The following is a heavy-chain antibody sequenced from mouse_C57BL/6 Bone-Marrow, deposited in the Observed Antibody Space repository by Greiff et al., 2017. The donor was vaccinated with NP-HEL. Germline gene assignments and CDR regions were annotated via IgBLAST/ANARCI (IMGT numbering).Heavy chain of an antibody. D-gene: IGHD1-1*01. V-gene: IGHV5-6*01. CDR1: GFTFSSYG. CDR3: ARQNYYGSSYGWYFDV. J-gene: IGHJ1*03. Sequence: EVQRVESGGDLVKPGGSLKLSCAASGFTFSSYGMSWVRQTPDKRLEWVATISSGGSYTYYPDSVKGRFTISRDNAKNTLYLQMSSLKSEDTAMYYCARQNYYGSSYGWYFDVWGTGTTVTVSS. CDR2: ISSGGSYT.